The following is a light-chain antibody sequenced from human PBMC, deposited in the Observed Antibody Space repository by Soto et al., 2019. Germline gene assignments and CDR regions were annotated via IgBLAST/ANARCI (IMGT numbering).Light chain of an antibody. CDR1: QGVSNY. J-gene: IGKJ4*01. CDR2: AAS. CDR3: QKYNSAPLT. Sequence: DIQMTQSPYYLSASVGDRVTITCRASQGVSNYLAWYQQKPGKVPKLLIYAASTLQSGVPSRCSGSGSETDFTLANSSLQPEAIETSYCQKYNSAPLTFGGGTRVEIK. V-gene: IGKV1-27*01.